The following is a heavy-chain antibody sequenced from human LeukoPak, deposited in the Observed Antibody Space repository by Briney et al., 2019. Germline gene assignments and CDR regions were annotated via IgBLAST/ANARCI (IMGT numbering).Heavy chain of an antibody. V-gene: IGHV3-74*01. CDR1: GFTFSTYW. CDR3: ARGSTIAAAALDY. Sequence: GGSLRLSCAASGFTFSTYWMHWVRQVRGKGLVWVSHINSGGSSARYADPVKGRFTISRDNAKNTVYLQMNSLRGEDTAVYYCARGSTIAAAALDYWGQGTLVTVSS. CDR2: INSGGSSA. J-gene: IGHJ4*02. D-gene: IGHD6-13*01.